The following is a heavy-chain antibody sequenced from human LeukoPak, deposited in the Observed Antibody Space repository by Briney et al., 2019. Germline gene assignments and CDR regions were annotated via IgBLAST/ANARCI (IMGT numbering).Heavy chain of an antibody. CDR3: ARVMIPGATRLLFDY. CDR2: INPSGGST. V-gene: IGHV1-46*01. Sequence: ASVKVSCKASGYTFTSYYMHRVRQAPGQGLEWMGIINPSGGSTSYAQKFQGRVTMTRDTSTSTVYMELSSLRSEDTAVYYCARVMIPGATRLLFDYWGQGTLVTVSS. CDR1: GYTFTSYY. D-gene: IGHD1-26*01. J-gene: IGHJ4*02.